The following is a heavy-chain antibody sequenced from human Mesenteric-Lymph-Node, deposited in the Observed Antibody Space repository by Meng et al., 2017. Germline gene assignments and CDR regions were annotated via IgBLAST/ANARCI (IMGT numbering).Heavy chain of an antibody. D-gene: IGHD3-22*01. Sequence: QVQLLQSGAEVKKLEASVKVSCKASDYIFTSYGLSWVRQAPGQGLEWMGWISGHNGNTKYAQQFQGRVTMTTDTSTSTAYMELRSLRADDTAVYYCARVTMIGYFDYWGQGTLVTVSS. J-gene: IGHJ4*01. V-gene: IGHV1-18*01. CDR1: DYIFTSYG. CDR3: ARVTMIGYFDY. CDR2: ISGHNGNT.